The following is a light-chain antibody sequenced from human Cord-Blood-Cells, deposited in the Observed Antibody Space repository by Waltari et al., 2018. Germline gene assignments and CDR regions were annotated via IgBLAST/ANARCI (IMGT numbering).Light chain of an antibody. Sequence: SVLTQPPSASGTPAQRVTISCSGSSSNIGSNYVYWYQQLPGTAPKLLIYRNNRRPSGCPDRFTCSKSVTSASLAISGVRSEDEADYSCAAWDDSLRVFGTGTKVTVL. V-gene: IGLV1-47*01. J-gene: IGLJ1*01. CDR3: AAWDDSLRV. CDR2: RNN. CDR1: SSNIGSNY.